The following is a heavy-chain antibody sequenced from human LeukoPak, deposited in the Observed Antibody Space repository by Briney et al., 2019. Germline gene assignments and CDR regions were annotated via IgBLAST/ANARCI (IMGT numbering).Heavy chain of an antibody. CDR2: ISYDGSNK. D-gene: IGHD2-2*02. V-gene: IGHV3-30*03. J-gene: IGHJ4*02. CDR1: GFTFSSYG. Sequence: GGSLRLSCAASGFTFSSYGMHWVRQAPGKGLEWVAVISYDGSNKYYADSVKGRFTISRDNSKNTLYLQMNSLRAEDTAVYYCAGTYPDYWGQGTLVTVSS. CDR3: AGTYPDY.